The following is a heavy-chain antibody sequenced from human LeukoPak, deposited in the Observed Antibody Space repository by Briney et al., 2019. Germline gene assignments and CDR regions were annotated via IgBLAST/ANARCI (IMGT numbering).Heavy chain of an antibody. Sequence: GRTLRLSCAAPGFTFSSYGMHWVREARGKGLEWVAVLWYGGSNKYYADSVKDRFTISRDNSKHTLYLQMNSLRAEDTAVYYCARDGPRYSASYYPPYYFDYWGQGTLVTVSS. V-gene: IGHV3-33*01. J-gene: IGHJ4*02. CDR3: ARDGPRYSASYYPPYYFDY. CDR1: GFTFSSYG. CDR2: LWYGGSNK. D-gene: IGHD1-26*01.